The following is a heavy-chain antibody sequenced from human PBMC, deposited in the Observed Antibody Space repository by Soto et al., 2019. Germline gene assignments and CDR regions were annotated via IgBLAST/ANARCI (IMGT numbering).Heavy chain of an antibody. CDR2: FDPEDGET. CDR1: GYTLTELS. D-gene: IGHD3-10*01. CDR3: AREGYYGSGSYNAGGYYGMDV. Sequence: ASVKVSCKVSGYTLTELSMHWVRQAPGKGLEWMGGFDPEDGETIYAQKLQGRVTMTTDTSTSTAYMELRSLRSDDTAVYYCAREGYYGSGSYNAGGYYGMDVWGQGTTVTVSS. V-gene: IGHV1-24*01. J-gene: IGHJ6*02.